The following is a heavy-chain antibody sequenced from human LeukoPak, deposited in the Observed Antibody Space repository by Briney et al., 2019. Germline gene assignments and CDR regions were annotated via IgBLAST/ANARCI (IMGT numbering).Heavy chain of an antibody. D-gene: IGHD5-24*01. CDR3: ARDPRWLQKTYYYYYYMDV. Sequence: GASVKVSCKASGYTFTSYAMNWVRQAPGQGLEWMGWINTNTGNPTYAQGFTGRFVFSLDTSVSTAHLQISSLKAEDTAVYYCARDPRWLQKTYYYYYYMDVWGKGTTVTVSS. J-gene: IGHJ6*03. CDR1: GYTFTSYA. V-gene: IGHV7-4-1*02. CDR2: INTNTGNP.